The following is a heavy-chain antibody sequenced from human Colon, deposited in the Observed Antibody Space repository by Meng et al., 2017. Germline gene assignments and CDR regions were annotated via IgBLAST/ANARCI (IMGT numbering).Heavy chain of an antibody. CDR2: ISNNGGST. D-gene: IGHD6-13*01. CDR3: ARNGIVAAVFNWFDS. Sequence: GESLKISCAASGFIFSSYGMNWVRQAPGKGLEYVSGISNNGGSTYYAKSVKGRFTISRDNSKNTLYLQMGSQRAEDTAVDYCARNGIVAAVFNWFDSWGHGTLVTVSS. CDR1: GFIFSSYG. J-gene: IGHJ5*01. V-gene: IGHV3-64*01.